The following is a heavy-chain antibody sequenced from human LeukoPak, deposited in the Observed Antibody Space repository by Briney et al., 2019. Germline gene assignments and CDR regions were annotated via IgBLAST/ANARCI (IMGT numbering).Heavy chain of an antibody. CDR2: ISWNSGSI. CDR3: VKDEINYYYGMDV. Sequence: PGGSLRLSCAASGFTFSSYAMSWVRQAPGKGLEWVSGISWNSGSIGYADSVKGRFTISRDNAKNSLYLQMNSLRAEDTALYYCVKDEINYYYGMDVWGQGTTVTVSS. V-gene: IGHV3-9*01. J-gene: IGHJ6*02. CDR1: GFTFSSYA.